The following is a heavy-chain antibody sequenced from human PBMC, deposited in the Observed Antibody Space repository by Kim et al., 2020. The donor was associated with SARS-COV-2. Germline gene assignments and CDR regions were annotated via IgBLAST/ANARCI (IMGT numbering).Heavy chain of an antibody. CDR1: GYTFTGYY. J-gene: IGHJ4*02. Sequence: ASVKVSCKASGYTFTGYYMHWVRQAPGQGLEWMGWINPNSGGTNYAQKFQGRVTMTRDTSISTAYMELSRLRSDDTAVYYCARLGYYDSSGSDYWGQGTLVTVSS. CDR2: INPNSGGT. D-gene: IGHD3-22*01. CDR3: ARLGYYDSSGSDY. V-gene: IGHV1-2*02.